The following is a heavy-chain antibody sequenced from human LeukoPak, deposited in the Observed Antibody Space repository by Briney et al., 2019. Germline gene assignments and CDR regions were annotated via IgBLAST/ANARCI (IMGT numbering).Heavy chain of an antibody. CDR1: GFTFSSYE. V-gene: IGHV3-48*03. CDR2: ISSSGSTI. J-gene: IGHJ4*02. CDR3: ARFYGSGSYYNGDY. Sequence: GGSLRLSCAASGFTFSSYEMTWVRQAPRKGLEWVSYISSSGSTIYYADSVKGRFTISRDNAKNSLYLQMNSLRAEDTAVHYCARFYGSGSYYNGDYWGQGTLVTVSS. D-gene: IGHD3-10*01.